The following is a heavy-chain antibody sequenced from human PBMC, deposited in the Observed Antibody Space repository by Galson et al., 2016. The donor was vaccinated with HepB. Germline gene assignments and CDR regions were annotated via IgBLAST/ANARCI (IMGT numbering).Heavy chain of an antibody. V-gene: IGHV3-11*01. CDR3: ARGTPGTGVGWFDY. D-gene: IGHD1/OR15-1a*01. J-gene: IGHJ4*02. CDR1: GFIFRGYY. CDR2: ISGGGGII. Sequence: SLRLSCAASGFIFRGYYMSWIRQAPGKGLEWVSYISGGGGIINYSDSLKGRFTISRDNAKNSQYLQMNSLRGGDTAVYYCARGTPGTGVGWFDYWGQGTLVTVSS.